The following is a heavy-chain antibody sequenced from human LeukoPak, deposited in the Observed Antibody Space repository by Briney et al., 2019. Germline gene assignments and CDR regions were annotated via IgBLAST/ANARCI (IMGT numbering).Heavy chain of an antibody. J-gene: IGHJ4*02. CDR3: AREMGYNARTDY. V-gene: IGHV4-34*01. CDR1: GGSISSYY. Sequence: SETLSLTCTVSGGSISSYYWSWIRQPPGKGLEWIGEINHSGSTNYNPSLKSRVTISVDTSKNQFSLKLSSVTAADTAVYYCAREMGYNARTDYWGQGTLVTVSS. D-gene: IGHD5-24*01. CDR2: INHSGST.